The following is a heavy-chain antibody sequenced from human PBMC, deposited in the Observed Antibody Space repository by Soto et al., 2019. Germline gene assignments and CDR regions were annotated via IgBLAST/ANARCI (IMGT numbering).Heavy chain of an antibody. J-gene: IGHJ5*02. CDR2: ISDSGSSI. D-gene: IGHD3-22*01. Sequence: GGSLRLSCVASGFTFNYYYMTWVRQAPGKGLEWISHISDSGSSIYYADSVKGRFTISRDNAMNSLYLHMNNLRAEDTAVYYCARDTAFIASGLFNPWGQGTLVTVSS. CDR3: ARDTAFIASGLFNP. V-gene: IGHV3-11*01. CDR1: GFTFNYYY.